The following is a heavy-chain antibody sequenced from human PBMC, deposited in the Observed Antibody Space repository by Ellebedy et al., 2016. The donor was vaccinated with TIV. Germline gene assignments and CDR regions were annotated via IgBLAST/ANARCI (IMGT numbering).Heavy chain of an antibody. CDR3: ARSTVGWGFAI. Sequence: SGPTLVKPTQTLTLTCTFSGFSLSTSRVGVSWIRQPPGKALEWLARIDWDDDKYYSPSLRTRLSISKDTSKNQVVLTMTNMDPVDTATYYCARSTVGWGFAIWGQGTRVSVSS. CDR1: GFSLSTSRVG. CDR2: IDWDDDK. D-gene: IGHD4-11*01. V-gene: IGHV2-70*11. J-gene: IGHJ3*02.